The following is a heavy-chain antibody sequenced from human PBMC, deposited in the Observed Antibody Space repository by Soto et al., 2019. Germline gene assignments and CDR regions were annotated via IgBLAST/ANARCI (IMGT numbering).Heavy chain of an antibody. D-gene: IGHD6-13*01. V-gene: IGHV1-2*04. CDR3: AREAGIAAAGTITLAPNHYGMYV. J-gene: IGHJ6*02. CDR2: INPKNGAT. CDR1: GYSFTGYS. Sequence: ASVKVSCKASGYSFTGYSMHWVRQAPGQGLEWMGWINPKNGATNYARKFQGWVTMIRDTSISTVYMELRNLKSDDTAVYYCAREAGIAAAGTITLAPNHYGMYVWGQRTSVTGSS.